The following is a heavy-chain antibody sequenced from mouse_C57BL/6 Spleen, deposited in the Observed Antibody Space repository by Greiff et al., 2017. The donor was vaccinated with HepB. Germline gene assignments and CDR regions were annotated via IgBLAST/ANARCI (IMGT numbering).Heavy chain of an antibody. V-gene: IGHV5-17*01. Sequence: DVQLQESGGGLVKPGGSLKLSCAASGFTFSDYGMHWVRQAPEKGLEWVAYISSGGSTIYYADTVKGRFTISRDNAKNTLFLQMTSLRSEDTAMYYCAKGDYGSWGQGTLVTVSA. CDR2: ISSGGSTI. D-gene: IGHD1-1*01. CDR3: AKGDYGS. J-gene: IGHJ3*01. CDR1: GFTFSDYG.